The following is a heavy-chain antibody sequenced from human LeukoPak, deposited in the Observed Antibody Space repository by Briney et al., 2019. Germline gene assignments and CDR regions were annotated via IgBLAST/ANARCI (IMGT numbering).Heavy chain of an antibody. Sequence: GGSLRLSCAASGFTFSSYAMHWVRQAPGKGLEWVAVISYDGSNKYYADSVKGRFTVSRDNSKNTLCLQMNSLRAEDTAVYYCAIIPRAAAGPSARSPFHCWGQGTLVTVSS. CDR1: GFTFSSYA. D-gene: IGHD6-13*01. CDR2: ISYDGSNK. CDR3: AIIPRAAAGPSARSPFHC. V-gene: IGHV3-30-3*01. J-gene: IGHJ4*02.